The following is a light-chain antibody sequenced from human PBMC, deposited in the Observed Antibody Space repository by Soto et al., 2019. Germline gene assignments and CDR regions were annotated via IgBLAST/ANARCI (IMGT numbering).Light chain of an antibody. J-gene: IGLJ2*01. CDR3: AAWDTSLNGPV. CDR1: FSNIGSHT. CDR2: SNN. Sequence: QSVLTQPPSASGTPGQRVTISCSGSFSNIGSHTVNWYQQLPGTAPKLLIYSNNQRPSGVPDRFSGSKSGTSASLAISGLQSEDEADYFCAAWDTSLNGPVFGGGTKVTVL. V-gene: IGLV1-44*01.